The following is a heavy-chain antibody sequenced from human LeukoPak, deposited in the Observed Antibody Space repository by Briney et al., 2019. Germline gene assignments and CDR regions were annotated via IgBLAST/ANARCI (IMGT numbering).Heavy chain of an antibody. D-gene: IGHD4-23*01. J-gene: IGHJ3*01. CDR3: ARGGVATAWGAFDV. CDR1: GFTFSSYA. CDR2: IYYDGNQK. V-gene: IGHV3-33*01. Sequence: GGSLRLSCAASGFTFSSYAMHWVRQAPGKGLEWVAVIYYDGNQKYYGDSVKGRFTVSRDISESMLYLQMSSLRADDTAVYYCARGGVATAWGAFDVWGQGTTVIVSS.